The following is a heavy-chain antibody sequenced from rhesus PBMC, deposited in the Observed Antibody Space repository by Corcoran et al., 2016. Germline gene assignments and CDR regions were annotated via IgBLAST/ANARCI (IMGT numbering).Heavy chain of an antibody. J-gene: IGHJ3*01. CDR2: IYSSSGNT. CDR3: ARDLYSWTQNNAFDF. D-gene: IGHD1-1*01. V-gene: IGHV4S7*01. Sequence: QVQLQESGPGMLKPSETLSLTCAVSGGSISGGYGWGWIRQPPGKGLEWIGSIYSSSGNTYYNPSLKSRVTISTDTSKNQFSLKLSSVTAADTAVYYCARDLYSWTQNNAFDFWRQGLRVTVSS. CDR1: GGSISGGYG.